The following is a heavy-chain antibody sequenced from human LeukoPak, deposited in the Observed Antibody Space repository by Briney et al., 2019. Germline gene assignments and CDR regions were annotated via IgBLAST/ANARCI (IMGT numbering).Heavy chain of an antibody. CDR2: IYYSGST. D-gene: IGHD1-1*01. V-gene: IGHV4-59*01. Sequence: SETLSLTCTVSGGSISSYYWSWIRQPPGKGLEWIGYIYYSGSTNYNPSLKSRVTISLDTSKNQFSLKLYSVTAADTAVYYCTRRVATTGIYAFDIWGQGTMVTVSS. CDR3: TRRVATTGIYAFDI. CDR1: GGSISSYY. J-gene: IGHJ3*02.